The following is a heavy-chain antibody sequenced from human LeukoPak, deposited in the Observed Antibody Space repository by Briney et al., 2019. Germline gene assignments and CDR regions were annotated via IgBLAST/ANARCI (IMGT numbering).Heavy chain of an antibody. CDR3: ASRPNCSGGSCYSPPYYYYYYGMDV. D-gene: IGHD2-15*01. J-gene: IGHJ6*02. CDR2: INHSGSA. V-gene: IGHV4-34*01. CDR1: GGSFSGYY. Sequence: SETLSLTCAVYGGSFSGYYWSWIRQPPGKGLEWIGEINHSGSANYNPSLKSRVTISVGTSKNQFSLKLSSVTAADTAVYYCASRPNCSGGSCYSPPYYYYYYGMDVWGQGTTVTVSS.